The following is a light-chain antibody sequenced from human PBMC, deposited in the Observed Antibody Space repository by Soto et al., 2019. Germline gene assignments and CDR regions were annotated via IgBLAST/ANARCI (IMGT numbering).Light chain of an antibody. CDR3: QQYYSSLSIT. CDR2: GAA. Sequence: EIVLTQSPATLSLSLGERATLSCRSSQSVSTRNLAWYQQKTGQATRLLIYGAASRATGIPDRLSGSGSETDFTLTTSRLEPADFSVYYCQQYYSSLSITFGQGTRLEIK. V-gene: IGKV3-20*01. J-gene: IGKJ5*01. CDR1: QSVSTRN.